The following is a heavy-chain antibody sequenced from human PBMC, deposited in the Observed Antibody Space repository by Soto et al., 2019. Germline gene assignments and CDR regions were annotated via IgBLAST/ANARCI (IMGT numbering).Heavy chain of an antibody. Sequence: QVQLVQSGAEVKKTGSSVKVSCKASGGTLRRYTISWVRQAPGQGLEWMGRIIPILGIAQYAQKFQGRVTIAADKSTGTAYMELRSLRYKDTAVHYCARDGGESIVVVSAAHFWLDSWGQGTLVTVSS. CDR3: ARDGGESIVVVSAAHFWLDS. D-gene: IGHD2-15*01. V-gene: IGHV1-69*02. CDR1: GGTLRRYT. CDR2: IIPILGIA. J-gene: IGHJ5*01.